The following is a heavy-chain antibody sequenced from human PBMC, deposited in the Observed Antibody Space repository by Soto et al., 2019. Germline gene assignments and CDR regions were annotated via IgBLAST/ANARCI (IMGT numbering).Heavy chain of an antibody. CDR3: ARHRGYDAFDI. V-gene: IGHV4-59*01. CDR1: GGSISSYY. D-gene: IGHD6-13*01. Sequence: PSETLSLTCTVSGGSISSYYWSWIRQPPGKGLEWIGYIYYSGSTNYNPSLKSRVTISVDTSKNQFSLKLSSVTAADTAVYYCARHRGYDAFDIWGQGTMVTVSS. CDR2: IYYSGST. J-gene: IGHJ3*02.